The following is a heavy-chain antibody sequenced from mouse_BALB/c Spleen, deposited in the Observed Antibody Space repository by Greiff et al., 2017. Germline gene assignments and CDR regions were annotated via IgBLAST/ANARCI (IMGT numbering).Heavy chain of an antibody. CDR2: INSNGGST. Sequence: EVKLVESGGGLVQPGGSLKLSCAASGFTFSSYGMSWVRQTPDKRLELVATINSNGGSTYYPDSVKGRFTISRDNAKNTLYLQMSSLKSEDTAMYYCARDHDYDDFDYWGQGTTLTVSA. V-gene: IGHV5-6-3*01. CDR3: ARDHDYDDFDY. CDR1: GFTFSSYG. D-gene: IGHD2-4*01. J-gene: IGHJ2*01.